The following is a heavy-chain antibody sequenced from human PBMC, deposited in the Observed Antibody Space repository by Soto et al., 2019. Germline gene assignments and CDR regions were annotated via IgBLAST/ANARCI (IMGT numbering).Heavy chain of an antibody. CDR3: AKDPGDYGDYFDY. CDR2: ISGSGGST. V-gene: IGHV3-23*01. D-gene: IGHD4-17*01. J-gene: IGHJ4*02. CDR1: GFTFSSYA. Sequence: GGSLRLSCAASGFTFSSYAMSWVRQAPGKGLEWVSAISGSGGSTYYADSVKGRFTISRDNSKNTLYLQMDSLRAEDTAVYYCAKDPGDYGDYFDYWGQGTLVTVSS.